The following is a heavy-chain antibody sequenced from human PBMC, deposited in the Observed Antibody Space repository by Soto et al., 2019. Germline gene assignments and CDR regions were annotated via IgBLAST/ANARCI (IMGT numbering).Heavy chain of an antibody. D-gene: IGHD6-19*01. V-gene: IGHV3-21*01. Sequence: GGSLRLSCAASGFSFSSYSMNWVRQAPGKGLEWVSSISSSSSYIYYADSVKGRFTISRDNAKNSLYLQMNSLRAEDTAVYYCATTPPYSSGWYFGYWGQGTLVTVSS. J-gene: IGHJ4*02. CDR2: ISSSSSYI. CDR3: ATTPPYSSGWYFGY. CDR1: GFSFSSYS.